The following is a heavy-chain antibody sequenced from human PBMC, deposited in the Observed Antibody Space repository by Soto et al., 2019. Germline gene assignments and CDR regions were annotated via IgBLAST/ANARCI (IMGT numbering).Heavy chain of an antibody. CDR3: ARNLRPSVVVPGRLHL. Sequence: KPAETPSLASTVSEGSVSRGPYYWGWIRRNPGKGLEWIATTDDGESTYFNPSLRSRVTISVDTSKSQFSMKLKSVTAADTSVSYCARNLRPSVVVPGRLHLWCQANLLTLSS. CDR1: EGSVSRGPYY. CDR2: TDDGEST. V-gene: IGHV4-39*01. J-gene: IGHJ5*02. D-gene: IGHD2-2*01.